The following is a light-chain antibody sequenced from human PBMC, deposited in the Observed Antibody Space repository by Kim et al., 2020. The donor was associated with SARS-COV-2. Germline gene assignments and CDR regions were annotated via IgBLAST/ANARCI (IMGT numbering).Light chain of an antibody. Sequence: APGKTATFTWGGNNMEAKSVHWYRLKPGQAPVRVIYYDSDRPSGIPERFSGSNSGDTATLTITKVEAGDEADYFCQVWDIASDHVVFGGGTQLTVL. CDR3: QVWDIASDHVV. V-gene: IGLV3-21*04. CDR2: YDS. J-gene: IGLJ2*01. CDR1: NMEAKS.